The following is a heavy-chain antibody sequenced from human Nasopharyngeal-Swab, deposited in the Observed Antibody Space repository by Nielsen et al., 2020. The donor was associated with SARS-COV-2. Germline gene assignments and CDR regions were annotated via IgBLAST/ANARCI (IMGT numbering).Heavy chain of an antibody. D-gene: IGHD6-19*01. CDR1: GFTFNSHG. Sequence: GESLKISCAASGFTFNSHGMHWVRQAPGKGREWVAVISYDGSNKHYADSVKGRFTISRDNSKNTLYLQMNSLRAEDTAVYYCAREAQTGYSSGWTYYYYGMDVWGQGTTVTVSS. CDR3: AREAQTGYSSGWTYYYYGMDV. J-gene: IGHJ6*02. CDR2: ISYDGSNK. V-gene: IGHV3-30*03.